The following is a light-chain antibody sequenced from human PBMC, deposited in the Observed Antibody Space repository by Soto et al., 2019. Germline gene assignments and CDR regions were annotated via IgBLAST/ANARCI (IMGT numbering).Light chain of an antibody. V-gene: IGKV1-27*01. J-gene: IGKJ3*01. CDR1: QDIRNF. CDR2: AAS. Sequence: DIQMTQSPTSLSASVGDRVTITCRASQDIRNFVAWYQQKPGKAPKLLIYAASTLQSGVPSRFSGSGSGTDCLLIINSLQPEDVASYSWQKYNSVPVFGPGTKVEIK. CDR3: QKYNSVPV.